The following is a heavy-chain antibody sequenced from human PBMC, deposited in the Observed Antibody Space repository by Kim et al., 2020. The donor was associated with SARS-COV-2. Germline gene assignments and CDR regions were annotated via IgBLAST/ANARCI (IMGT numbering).Heavy chain of an antibody. Sequence: SETLSLTCSVSGGSISNSYWSWIRQSPEKGLEWVGHIYYTGNPTYNPSLKSRVTISVDRSKNQFSLKVTSVTSADTAMYYCARYGSSNWTPIVNWFDPWGQGTLVTVSS. CDR3: ARYGSSNWTPIVNWFDP. CDR1: GGSISNSY. D-gene: IGHD6-13*01. CDR2: IYYTGNP. V-gene: IGHV4-59*13. J-gene: IGHJ5*02.